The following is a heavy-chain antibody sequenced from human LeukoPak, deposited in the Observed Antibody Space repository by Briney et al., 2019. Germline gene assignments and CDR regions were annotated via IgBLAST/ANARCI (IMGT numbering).Heavy chain of an antibody. D-gene: IGHD6-19*01. Sequence: PSETLSLTCAVYGGSFSGYYCNWIRQPPGRGLEWIGNIYRSGSTSYNPSLKSRVTISVDTSKNQFSLKVNSVTAADTAVYYCARRHSSGWFYYWGQGTLVTVSS. CDR2: IYRSGST. V-gene: IGHV4-34*01. CDR1: GGSFSGYY. J-gene: IGHJ4*02. CDR3: ARRHSSGWFYY.